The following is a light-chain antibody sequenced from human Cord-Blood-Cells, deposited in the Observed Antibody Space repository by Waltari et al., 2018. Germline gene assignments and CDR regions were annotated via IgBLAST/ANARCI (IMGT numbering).Light chain of an antibody. Sequence: QYALTQPASVSGSPGQSITISSTGTSTDVGGSNYVSWYQQHPGKAPKLMIYEVSNRPSGVSNRFSGSKSGNTASLTISGLQAEDEADYYCSSYTSSSTWVFGGGTKLTVL. CDR1: STDVGGSNY. V-gene: IGLV2-14*01. CDR3: SSYTSSSTWV. CDR2: EVS. J-gene: IGLJ3*02.